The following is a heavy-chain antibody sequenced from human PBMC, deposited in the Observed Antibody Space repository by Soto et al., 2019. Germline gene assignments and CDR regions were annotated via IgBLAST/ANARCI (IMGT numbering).Heavy chain of an antibody. V-gene: IGHV1-18*01. J-gene: IGHJ6*02. D-gene: IGHD6-19*01. CDR3: SRFIMVGGWIDPKYYHDMEV. CDR2: ISGYNGNT. Sequence: QVQLVQSGAEVKKPGASVTVSCKTSGYTFSNYGINWVRQAPGQGLEWMGWISGYNGNTNYAQTFQCRVTMTTDTSTGTVYMELRSLKSDKTAIYYCSRFIMVGGWIDPKYYHDMEVWVQGNTVTVSS. CDR1: GYTFSNYG.